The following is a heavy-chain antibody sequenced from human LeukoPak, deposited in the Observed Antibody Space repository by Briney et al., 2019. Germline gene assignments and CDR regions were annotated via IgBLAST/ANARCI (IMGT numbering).Heavy chain of an antibody. J-gene: IGHJ4*02. CDR2: IKSKTDGGTT. CDR3: TTADRDIVVVPAAMPPFDY. D-gene: IGHD2-2*01. Sequence: GWSLRLSCAASGFTFSNAWMSWVRQAPGTGLEWVGRIKSKTDGGTTDYAATVKGRFTISRDDSKNTLYLQMNSLKTEDTAVYYCTTADRDIVVVPAAMPPFDYWGQGTLVTVSS. V-gene: IGHV3-15*01. CDR1: GFTFSNAW.